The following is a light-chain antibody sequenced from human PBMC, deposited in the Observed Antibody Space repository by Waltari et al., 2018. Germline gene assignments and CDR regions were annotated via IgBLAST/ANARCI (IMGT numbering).Light chain of an antibody. V-gene: IGKV3-20*01. CDR3: QQYGSSSWT. CDR1: QNVRSNY. CDR2: GPS. Sequence: EIVLTQSPGTLSLSPGERATLSCRASQNVRSNYVAWYRQKAGQAHPPLIYGPSGRATGTPDRFSGSGSGTDFTLTISRLEPEDFAVYYCQQYGSSSWTFGQGTKVEIK. J-gene: IGKJ1*01.